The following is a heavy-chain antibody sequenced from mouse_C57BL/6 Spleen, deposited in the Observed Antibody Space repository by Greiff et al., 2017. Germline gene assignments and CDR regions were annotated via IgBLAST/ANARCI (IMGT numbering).Heavy chain of an antibody. Sequence: VQLQQPGAELVKPGASVKLSCKASGYPFTSYWLHWVKQRPGQGLEWIGMLHPNSGSTNYNEQFKSKATLTVDKSSSTAYMQLSSLTSEDSAVYYCSRDGVSSYYWYFDVWGTGTTVTVSS. CDR3: SRDGVSSYYWYFDV. J-gene: IGHJ1*03. CDR1: GYPFTSYW. V-gene: IGHV1-64*01. D-gene: IGHD1-1*01. CDR2: LHPNSGST.